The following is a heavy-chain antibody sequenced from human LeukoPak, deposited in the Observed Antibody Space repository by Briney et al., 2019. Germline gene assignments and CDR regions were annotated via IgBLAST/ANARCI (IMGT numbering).Heavy chain of an antibody. CDR3: ARASYNWNDAHYFDY. CDR1: GGSISSYY. V-gene: IGHV4-59*12. CDR2: IYHSGST. D-gene: IGHD1-20*01. Sequence: PSETLSLTCTVSGGSISSYYWSWIRQPPGKGLEWIGYIYHSGSTYYNPSLKSRVTISVDRSKNQFSLKLSSVTAADTAVYYCARASYNWNDAHYFDYWGQGTLVTVSS. J-gene: IGHJ4*02.